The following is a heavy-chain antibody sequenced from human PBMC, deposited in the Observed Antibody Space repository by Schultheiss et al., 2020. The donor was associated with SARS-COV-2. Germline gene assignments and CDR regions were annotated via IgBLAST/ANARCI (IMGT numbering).Heavy chain of an antibody. Sequence: SGPTLVKPTETLTLTCTVSGFSLSNARMGVGWIRQPPGKALEWLAHIFSNDEKSYSTSLKSRLTISKDTSKSQVVLTMTNMDPVDTATYYCARIDRESRSYYYGMDVWGQGTTVTVSS. D-gene: IGHD3-10*01. CDR2: IFSNDEK. J-gene: IGHJ6*02. CDR1: GFSLSNARMG. CDR3: ARIDRESRSYYYGMDV. V-gene: IGHV2-26*01.